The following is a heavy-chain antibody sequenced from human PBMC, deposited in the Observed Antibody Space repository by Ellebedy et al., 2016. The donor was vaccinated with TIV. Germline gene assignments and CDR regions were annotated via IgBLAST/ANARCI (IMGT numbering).Heavy chain of an antibody. CDR2: IKQEGYEQ. CDR1: GFSFSSYW. CDR3: ARLFTYYDFWSGSSSDAFDI. D-gene: IGHD3-3*01. V-gene: IGHV3-7*01. J-gene: IGHJ3*02. Sequence: PGGSLRLSCAASGFSFSSYWMSWVRQAPGKGLEWVASIKQEGYEQRYVDSVEGRFTISRDNVKNSLYLQMNSLRAEDTAVYYCARLFTYYDFWSGSSSDAFDIWGQGTMVTVSS.